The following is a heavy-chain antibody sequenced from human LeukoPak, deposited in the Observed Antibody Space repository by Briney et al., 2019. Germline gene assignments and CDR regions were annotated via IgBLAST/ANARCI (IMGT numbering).Heavy chain of an antibody. CDR1: GYTFTTYG. D-gene: IGHD3-10*01. CDR3: ARSDYYRAGSYYNEGWFDS. V-gene: IGHV1-18*01. J-gene: IGHJ5*01. CDR2: ISAYSGNT. Sequence: ASVKVSCKASGYTFTTYGMTWVRQAPGQGLEWMGWISAYSGNTNYAQKLQGRVTMTTDTSTSTAYMELRSLISDDTAVYYCARSDYYRAGSYYNEGWFDSWGPGTLVTVSS.